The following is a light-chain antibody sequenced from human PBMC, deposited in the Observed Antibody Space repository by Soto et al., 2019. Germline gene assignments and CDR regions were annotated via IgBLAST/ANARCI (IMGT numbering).Light chain of an antibody. V-gene: IGKV3-11*01. CDR2: DAS. CDR1: QSVGRY. J-gene: IGKJ5*01. CDR3: QQRSNCPIT. Sequence: EIVLTQSPATLSLSPGERATLSCRASQSVGRYLAWYQQKPGQAPRLLIYDASNRATGIPARFSGSGSGTDFTLTISSLEPEDFAVYYCQQRSNCPITFGQGTRLEIK.